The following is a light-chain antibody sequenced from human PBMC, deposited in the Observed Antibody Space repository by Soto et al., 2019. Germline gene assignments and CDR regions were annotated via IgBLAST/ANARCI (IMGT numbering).Light chain of an antibody. CDR2: DVT. V-gene: IGLV2-14*01. Sequence: QSALTQPASVSGSPGQSIAISCTGTSSDVGGYNSVSWYQQHPGKAPKLMIYDVTNRPSGVSNRFSGSKSGNTASLTISGLKAEDEADYYCSSYASGGTYVFGTGTKLTVL. CDR3: SSYASGGTYV. J-gene: IGLJ1*01. CDR1: SSDVGGYNS.